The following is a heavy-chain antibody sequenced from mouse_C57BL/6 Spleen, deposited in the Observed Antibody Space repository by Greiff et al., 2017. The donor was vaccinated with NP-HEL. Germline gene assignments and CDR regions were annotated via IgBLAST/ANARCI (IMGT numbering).Heavy chain of an antibody. V-gene: IGHV1-64*01. CDR3: ALYYGSSYWYFDV. D-gene: IGHD1-1*01. J-gene: IGHJ1*03. Sequence: QVQLKESGAELVKPGASVKLSCKASGYTFTSYWMHWVKQRPGQGLEWIGMIHPNSGSTNYNEKFKSKATLTVDKSSSTAYMQLSSLTSEDSAVYYCALYYGSSYWYFDVWGTGTTVTVSS. CDR2: IHPNSGST. CDR1: GYTFTSYW.